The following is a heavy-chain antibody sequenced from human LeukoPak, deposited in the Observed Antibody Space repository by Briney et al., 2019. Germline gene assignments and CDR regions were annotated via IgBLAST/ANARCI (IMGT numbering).Heavy chain of an antibody. CDR3: ARVSIGVSGASAFDY. Sequence: GASVKVSCKASGYTFTSYGITWVRQAPRQGLEWMGWISAYNGNTNYAQKLQGRVTMTTDTSTSTVYMELRSLRSDDTAVYYCARVSIGVSGASAFDYWGQGTLVTVSS. V-gene: IGHV1-18*01. D-gene: IGHD6-19*01. CDR2: ISAYNGNT. CDR1: GYTFTSYG. J-gene: IGHJ4*02.